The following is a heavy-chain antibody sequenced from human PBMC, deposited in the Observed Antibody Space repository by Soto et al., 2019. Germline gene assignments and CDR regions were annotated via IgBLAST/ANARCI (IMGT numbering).Heavy chain of an antibody. CDR1: GGSISSYY. CDR2: IYYSGST. V-gene: IGHV4-59*01. D-gene: IGHD3-16*01. CDR3: ARVRLIASDYYGMDV. Sequence: SETLSLTCTVSGGSISSYYWSWIRQPPGKGLEWIGYIYYSGSTNYNPSLKSRVTISVDTSKNQLSLKLSSVTAADTAVYYCARVRLIASDYYGMDVWGQGTTVTVSS. J-gene: IGHJ6*02.